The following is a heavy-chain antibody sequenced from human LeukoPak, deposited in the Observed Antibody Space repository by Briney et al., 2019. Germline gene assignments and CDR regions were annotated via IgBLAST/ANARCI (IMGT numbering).Heavy chain of an antibody. V-gene: IGHV4-39*01. CDR3: ARHSYRNYLGWFDP. D-gene: IGHD4-11*01. CDR2: IYYSGST. Sequence: SETLSLTCTVSGGSINSDDYYWGWIRQPPGKGLEWIGSIYYSGSTYYNPSLKIRVTMSVDTSNNLFSLMLNSVTAADTAVYYCARHSYRNYLGWFDPWGQGTLVSVSS. CDR1: GGSINSDDYY. J-gene: IGHJ5*02.